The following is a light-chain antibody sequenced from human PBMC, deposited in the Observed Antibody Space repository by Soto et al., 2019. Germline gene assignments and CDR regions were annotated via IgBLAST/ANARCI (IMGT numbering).Light chain of an antibody. V-gene: IGKV3-20*01. Sequence: EIVLTQSPGTLSLSPGERATLSCRASHVVSSSYLAWYQHKPGQAPKLVIYTASSMDTGIPDRFSGSGSGTDFSLTISRLEPEDFAVYYCQQYGSSTLTFGQGTKVEIK. CDR2: TAS. CDR3: QQYGSSTLT. J-gene: IGKJ1*01. CDR1: HVVSSSY.